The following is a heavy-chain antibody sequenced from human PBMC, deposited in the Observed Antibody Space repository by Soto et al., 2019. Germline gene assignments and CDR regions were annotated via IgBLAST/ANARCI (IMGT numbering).Heavy chain of an antibody. Sequence: QVQLVQSGAEVKKPGASVKVSCKASGYTFTSYAMHWVRQAPGQRLEWMGWINAGNGNTKYSQKFQGRVTITRDTSASTADMELRSLRSEDTAVYYCARERGVALRWLDPWGKGTLVTVSS. CDR3: ARERGVALRWLDP. V-gene: IGHV1-3*01. J-gene: IGHJ5*02. D-gene: IGHD3-16*01. CDR2: INAGNGNT. CDR1: GYTFTSYA.